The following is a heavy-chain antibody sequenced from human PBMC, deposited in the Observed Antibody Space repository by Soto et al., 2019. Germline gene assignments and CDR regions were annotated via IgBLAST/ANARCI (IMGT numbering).Heavy chain of an antibody. Sequence: QVQLVQYGAEVKKPGSSVKVSCKASGGTYSSYAITWVRQAPGQGLEWMGGIMPIFGTANYTQKFQGRVTITADESTSTAYMELSSLRSEDTDAYYCARDRGPSSGYYPYWFDPWGQGTLVTVSS. CDR2: IMPIFGTA. CDR1: GGTYSSYA. J-gene: IGHJ5*02. V-gene: IGHV1-69*12. CDR3: ARDRGPSSGYYPYWFDP. D-gene: IGHD3-22*01.